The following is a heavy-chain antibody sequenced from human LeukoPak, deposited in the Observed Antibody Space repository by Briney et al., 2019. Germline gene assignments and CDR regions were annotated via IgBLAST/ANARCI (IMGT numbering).Heavy chain of an antibody. CDR1: GGSISSYY. CDR2: IYYSGST. Sequence: SETLSLTCTVSGGSISSYYWGWIRQPPGKGLEWLGSIYYSGSTYYNPSLKSRVTISVDTSKNQFSLKLSSVTAADTAVYYCARHLESSSWCFDYWGQGTLVTVSS. J-gene: IGHJ4*02. D-gene: IGHD3-3*01. CDR3: ARHLESSSWCFDY. V-gene: IGHV4-39*01.